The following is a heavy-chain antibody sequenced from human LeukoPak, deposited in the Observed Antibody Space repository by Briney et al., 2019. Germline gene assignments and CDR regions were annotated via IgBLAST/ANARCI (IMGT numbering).Heavy chain of an antibody. CDR3: AKRGVVIRVILVGFHREAYYFDS. V-gene: IGHV3-23*01. CDR2: ISDSGGST. J-gene: IGHJ4*02. CDR1: GITLSNYG. D-gene: IGHD2-21*01. Sequence: GGSLRLSCAVSGITLSNYGMSWVRQAPGKGLEWVAGISDSGGSTNYADSVKGRFTISRDNPKNTLFLQMNSLRAEDTAVYFCAKRGVVIRVILVGFHREAYYFDSWGQGALVTVSS.